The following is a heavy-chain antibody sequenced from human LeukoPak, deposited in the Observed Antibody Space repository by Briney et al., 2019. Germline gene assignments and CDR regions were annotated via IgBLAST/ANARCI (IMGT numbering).Heavy chain of an antibody. V-gene: IGHV3-30-3*01. Sequence: GGSLRLSCAASGFTSSSYAMHWVRQAPGKGLEWVAVISYDGSNKYYADSVKGRCTISRDNSKNTLYLQMNSLRAEDTAVYYCARDRSVDYFDYWGQGTLVTVSS. J-gene: IGHJ4*02. CDR3: ARDRSVDYFDY. CDR1: GFTSSSYA. CDR2: ISYDGSNK. D-gene: IGHD3-3*01.